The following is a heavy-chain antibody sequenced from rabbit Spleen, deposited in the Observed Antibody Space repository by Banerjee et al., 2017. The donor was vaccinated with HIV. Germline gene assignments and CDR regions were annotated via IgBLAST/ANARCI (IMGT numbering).Heavy chain of an antibody. J-gene: IGHJ6*01. Sequence: QEQLVESGGGLVQPEGSLTLTCKVSGFDFSANVMCWVRQAPGKGPEWIACIDAGSSGIPYYATWAKGRFTISKTSSTTVTLQMTSLTAADTATYFCARDTASSFSSYGMDLWGPGTLVTVS. CDR2: IDAGSSGIP. CDR3: ARDTASSFSSYGMDL. V-gene: IGHV1S45*01. D-gene: IGHD8-1*01. CDR1: GFDFSANV.